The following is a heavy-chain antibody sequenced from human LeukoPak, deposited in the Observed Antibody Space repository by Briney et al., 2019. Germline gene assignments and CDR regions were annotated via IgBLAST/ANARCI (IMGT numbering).Heavy chain of an antibody. Sequence: SEILSLTCTVSGGSISSGGYYWSWIRQPPGKGLEWIGYIYYSGSTYYNPSLKSRVTISVDTSKNQFSLKLSSVTAADTAVYYCARGESSSSWDPYFDYWGQGTLVTVSS. J-gene: IGHJ4*02. CDR1: GGSISSGGYY. CDR2: IYYSGST. V-gene: IGHV4-30-4*08. CDR3: ARGESSSSWDPYFDY. D-gene: IGHD6-13*01.